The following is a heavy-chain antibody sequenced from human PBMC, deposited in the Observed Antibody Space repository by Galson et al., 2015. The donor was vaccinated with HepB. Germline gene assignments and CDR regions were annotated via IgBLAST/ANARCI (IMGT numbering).Heavy chain of an antibody. V-gene: IGHV3-53*01. CDR3: AREARVNYYDSSGYSAFDI. CDR2: IYSGGST. D-gene: IGHD3-22*01. CDR1: GFTVSSNY. Sequence: SLRLSCAASGFTVSSNYMSWVRQAPGKGLEWVSVIYSGGSTYYADSVKGRFTISRDNSKNTLYLQMNSLRAEDTAVYYCAREARVNYYDSSGYSAFDIWGQGTMVTVSS. J-gene: IGHJ3*02.